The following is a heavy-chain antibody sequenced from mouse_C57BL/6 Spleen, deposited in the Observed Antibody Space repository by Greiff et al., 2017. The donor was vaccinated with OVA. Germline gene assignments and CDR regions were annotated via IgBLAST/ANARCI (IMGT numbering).Heavy chain of an antibody. Sequence: VQLKESGAELVKPGASVKLSCTASGFNIKDYYMHWVKQRTEQGLEWIGRIDPEDGETKYAPKFQGKATITADTSSNTAYLQLSSLTSEDTAVYYCALYGNYEFAYWGQGTLVTVSA. CDR2: IDPEDGET. V-gene: IGHV14-2*01. D-gene: IGHD2-1*01. CDR1: GFNIKDYY. J-gene: IGHJ3*01. CDR3: ALYGNYEFAY.